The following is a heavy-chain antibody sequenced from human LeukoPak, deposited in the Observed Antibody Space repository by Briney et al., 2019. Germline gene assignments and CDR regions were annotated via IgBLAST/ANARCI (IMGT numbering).Heavy chain of an antibody. V-gene: IGHV3-7*01. J-gene: IGHJ6*02. D-gene: IGHD5-18*01. CDR1: GFTFSSYW. Sequence: GGSLRLSCAASGFTFSSYWMSWVRQAPGKGLEWVANIKQDGSEKYYVDSVKGRFTISRDNAKNSLYLQMNSLRAEDTAVYYCARDPDTAMAIDYYYGMDVWGQGTTVTVSS. CDR2: IKQDGSEK. CDR3: ARDPDTAMAIDYYYGMDV.